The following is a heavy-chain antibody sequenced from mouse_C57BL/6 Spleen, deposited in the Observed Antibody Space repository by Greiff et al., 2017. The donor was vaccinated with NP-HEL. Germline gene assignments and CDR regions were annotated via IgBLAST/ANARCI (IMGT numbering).Heavy chain of an antibody. Sequence: QVQLQQPGAELVRPGTSVKLSCKASGYTFTSYWMHWVKQRPGQGLEWIGVIDPSDSYTNYNQKFKGKATLTVDTSSSTAYMQLSSLTSEDSAVYYCARAPLRGYFDYWGQGTTLTVSS. CDR2: IDPSDSYT. CDR1: GYTFTSYW. J-gene: IGHJ2*01. CDR3: ARAPLRGYFDY. V-gene: IGHV1-59*01. D-gene: IGHD1-1*01.